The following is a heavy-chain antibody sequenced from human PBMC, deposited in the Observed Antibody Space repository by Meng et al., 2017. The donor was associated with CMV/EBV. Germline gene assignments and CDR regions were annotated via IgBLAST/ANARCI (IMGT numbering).Heavy chain of an antibody. CDR3: ARAPYDFWSGYYKNGMDV. CDR2: IYPGDSDT. D-gene: IGHD3-3*01. Sequence: GESPKISCKGSGYSFTSYWIGWVRQMPGKGLEWMGIIYPGDSDTRYSPSFQGQVTISADKSISTAYLQWSSLKASDTAMYYCARAPYDFWSGYYKNGMDVWGQGTTVTVSS. V-gene: IGHV5-51*01. J-gene: IGHJ6*02. CDR1: GYSFTSYW.